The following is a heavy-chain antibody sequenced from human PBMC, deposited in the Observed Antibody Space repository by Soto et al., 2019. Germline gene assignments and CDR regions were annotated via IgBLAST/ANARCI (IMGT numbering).Heavy chain of an antibody. D-gene: IGHD6-13*01. Sequence: GGSLRLSCAASGFYFSSYSMTWVRQAPGKGLEWVSSISSRSSCIYYVDSVKGRFTISRYNAKNSLYLQMNSLRAEDTAVYYCARDPTAYSGSWHRPLVYAGQGTLVTVSS. CDR1: GFYFSSYS. J-gene: IGHJ4*02. CDR2: ISSRSSCI. V-gene: IGHV3-21*01. CDR3: ARDPTAYSGSWHRPLVY.